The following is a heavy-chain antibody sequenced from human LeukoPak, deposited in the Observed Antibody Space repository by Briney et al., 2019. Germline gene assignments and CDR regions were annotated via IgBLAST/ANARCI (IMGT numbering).Heavy chain of an antibody. CDR3: ARDGHALDSFDI. V-gene: IGHV3-23*01. CDR2: IGASGANT. J-gene: IGHJ3*02. Sequence: PGGSLRLSCAASGFTFSSYAMSWVRQAPGKGLEWVSGIGASGANTYYADSVKGRFTISRDNAKNSLNLQMNSLRAEDTAVYYCARDGHALDSFDIWGQGTMVTVSS. CDR1: GFTFSSYA.